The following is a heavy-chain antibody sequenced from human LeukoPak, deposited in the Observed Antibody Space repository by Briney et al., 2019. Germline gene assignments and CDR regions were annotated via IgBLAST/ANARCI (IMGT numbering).Heavy chain of an antibody. D-gene: IGHD6-6*01. CDR1: GYTFTGYY. CDR2: INPNSGGT. CDR3: ARGGFPPVPFDY. J-gene: IGHJ4*02. Sequence: GASVKVSCKASGYTFTGYYMHWVRQAPGQGLEWMGWINPNSGGTNYAQKLQGRVTMTTDTSTSTAYMELRSLRSDDTAVYYCARGGFPPVPFDYWGQGTLVTVSS. V-gene: IGHV1-2*02.